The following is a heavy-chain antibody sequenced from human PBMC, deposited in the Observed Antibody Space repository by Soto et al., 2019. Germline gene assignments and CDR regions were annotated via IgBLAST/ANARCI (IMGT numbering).Heavy chain of an antibody. V-gene: IGHV4-59*01. CDR2: IYYSGST. Sequence: SETLSLTCTVSGGSISSYYWGWIRQPPGKGLEWIGYIYYSGSTNYNPSLKSRVTISVDTSKNQFSLKLSSVTAADTAVYYCARDAIAAAGLGYYYYGMDVWGQGTTVTVSS. D-gene: IGHD6-13*01. J-gene: IGHJ6*02. CDR1: GGSISSYY. CDR3: ARDAIAAAGLGYYYYGMDV.